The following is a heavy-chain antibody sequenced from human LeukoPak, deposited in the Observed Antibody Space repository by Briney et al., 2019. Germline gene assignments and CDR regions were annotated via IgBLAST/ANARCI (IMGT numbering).Heavy chain of an antibody. D-gene: IGHD5-24*01. CDR2: INYSGST. CDR3: ARQRRDGYNFDY. V-gene: IGHV4-59*08. Sequence: PSETLSLTCTVSGGSFSTYYWSWIRQPPGKGLEWIGYINYSGSTTYSPSLKSRVTISVDTSKNQFSLKLSSVTAADTAMYYCARQRRDGYNFDYWGQGTLVTVSS. CDR1: GGSFSTYY. J-gene: IGHJ4*02.